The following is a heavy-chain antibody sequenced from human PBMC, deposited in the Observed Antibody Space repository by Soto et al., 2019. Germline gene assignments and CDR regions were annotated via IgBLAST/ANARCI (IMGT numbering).Heavy chain of an antibody. J-gene: IGHJ6*03. CDR2: ISAYNGNT. D-gene: IGHD2-21*01. CDR3: AKSLVFVDHAYMDV. CDR1: GYTFTVFD. Sequence: ASVKVSCKTSGYTFTVFDISWVRQAPGQGLEWMGWISAYNGNTNYAQKLQDRVTMTTDTSTNTAYMELRSLRPEDTAVYYCAKSLVFVDHAYMDVWGKGTTVTVSS. V-gene: IGHV1-18*01.